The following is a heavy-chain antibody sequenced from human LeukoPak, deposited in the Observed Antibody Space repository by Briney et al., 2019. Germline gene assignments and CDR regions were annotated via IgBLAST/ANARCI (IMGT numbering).Heavy chain of an antibody. CDR2: IYYSGST. V-gene: IGHV4-31*03. J-gene: IGHJ4*02. D-gene: IGHD5-12*01. CDR1: GSSISNDGYY. CDR3: ARSLSPYDYHDY. Sequence: SETLSLTCTVSGSSISNDGYYWNWIRQHPGKGLEWIGYIYYSGSTYYSPSLKSRVTISVDTSKNQFSLKLSSVTAADTAVYYCARSLSPYDYHDYWGQGTLVTVYS.